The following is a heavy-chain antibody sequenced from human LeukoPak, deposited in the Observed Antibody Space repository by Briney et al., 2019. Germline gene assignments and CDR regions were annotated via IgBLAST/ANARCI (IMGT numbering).Heavy chain of an antibody. J-gene: IGHJ4*02. V-gene: IGHV4-39*01. Sequence: PSETLSLTCTVSGGSISSSSYYWGWIRQPPGKGLEWIGSIYYSGSTYYNPSLKSRVTISVDTSKNQFSLKLSSVTAADTAVYYCARHEWSYRYSSDYWGQGTLVTVSS. D-gene: IGHD3-16*02. CDR3: ARHEWSYRYSSDY. CDR1: GGSISSSSYY. CDR2: IYYSGST.